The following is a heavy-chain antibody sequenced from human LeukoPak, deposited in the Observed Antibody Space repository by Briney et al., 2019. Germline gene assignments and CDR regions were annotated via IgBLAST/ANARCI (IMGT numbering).Heavy chain of an antibody. Sequence: PGRSLRLSCAASGFSFLHYGMHWVRQAPGKGLEWVAFISSDGSKEYYADSVKGRLTISRDNSKNTLYLHVNSPRAEDTAAFFCAKDGYCSGGSCYANFFDRWGQGTLVTVSS. D-gene: IGHD2-15*01. CDR2: ISSDGSKE. J-gene: IGHJ4*02. CDR1: GFSFLHYG. CDR3: AKDGYCSGGSCYANFFDR. V-gene: IGHV3-30*18.